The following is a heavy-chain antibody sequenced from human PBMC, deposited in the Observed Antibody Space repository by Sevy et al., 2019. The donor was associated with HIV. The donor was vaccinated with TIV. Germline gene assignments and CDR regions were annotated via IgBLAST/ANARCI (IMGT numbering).Heavy chain of an antibody. CDR2: IKQDGSEK. CDR3: ARAPLPNTMIVVVCENDAFDI. Sequence: GGCLRLSCAASGFTFSSYWMSWVRQAPGKGLEWVANIKQDGSEKYYVDSVKGRFTISRDNAKNSLYLQMNSLRAEDTAVYYSARAPLPNTMIVVVCENDAFDIWGQGTMVTVSS. D-gene: IGHD3-22*01. CDR1: GFTFSSYW. J-gene: IGHJ3*02. V-gene: IGHV3-7*04.